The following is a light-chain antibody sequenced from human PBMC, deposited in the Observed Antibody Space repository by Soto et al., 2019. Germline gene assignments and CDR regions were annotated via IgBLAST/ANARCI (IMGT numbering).Light chain of an antibody. CDR1: QSVNSD. CDR3: QQYSNWPPYT. CDR2: GAS. Sequence: EIVLTQSPATLSVSPGERATLSCRASQSVNSDLAWYQHKPGQAPRLLIYGASTGATGVPARFSGSGSGTEFTLTISILQSEDFAVYYCQQYSNWPPYTFGQGTKLEIK. V-gene: IGKV3-15*01. J-gene: IGKJ2*01.